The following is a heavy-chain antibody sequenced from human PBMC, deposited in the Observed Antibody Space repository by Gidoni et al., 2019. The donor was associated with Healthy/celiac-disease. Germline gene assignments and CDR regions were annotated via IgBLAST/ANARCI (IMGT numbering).Heavy chain of an antibody. J-gene: IGHJ4*02. CDR3: AKDIGGSGMGVR. D-gene: IGHD3-10*01. Sequence: EVQLVESGGGLVQPGRSLRLSCSASGFPFDDYAMHWVRQAPGKGLEWVSGSSWNSGSIGYADSVKGRFTISRDNAKNSLYLQMNSLRAEDTALYYCAKDIGGSGMGVRWGQGTLVTVSS. V-gene: IGHV3-9*01. CDR2: SSWNSGSI. CDR1: GFPFDDYA.